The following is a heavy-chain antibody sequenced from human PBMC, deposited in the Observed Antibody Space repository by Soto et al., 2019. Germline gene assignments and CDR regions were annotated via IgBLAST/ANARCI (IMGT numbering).Heavy chain of an antibody. CDR1: GFTFGYYA. D-gene: IGHD4-17*01. CDR2: IRSKAYGGTT. J-gene: IGHJ6*02. CDR3: TSPSYGDDYYYGMDV. Sequence: LRLSCTASGFTFGYYAMSWVRQAPWKGLEWVGFIRSKAYGGTTEYAASVKGRFTISRDDSKSIAYLQMNSLKTEDTAVYYCTSPSYGDDYYYGMDVWGQGTTVTVSS. V-gene: IGHV3-49*04.